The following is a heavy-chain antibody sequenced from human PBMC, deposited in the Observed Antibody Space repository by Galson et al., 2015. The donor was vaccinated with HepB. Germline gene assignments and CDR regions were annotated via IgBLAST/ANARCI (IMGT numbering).Heavy chain of an antibody. D-gene: IGHD6-19*01. Sequence: SLRLSCAASGFTFSDYYMSWIRQAPGKGLEWVSYISSSGSTIYYADSVKGRSTISRDNAKNSLYLQMNSLRAEDTAVYYCARGSSGWYETEAFDIWGQGTMVTVSS. J-gene: IGHJ3*02. CDR2: ISSSGSTI. CDR3: ARGSSGWYETEAFDI. CDR1: GFTFSDYY. V-gene: IGHV3-11*01.